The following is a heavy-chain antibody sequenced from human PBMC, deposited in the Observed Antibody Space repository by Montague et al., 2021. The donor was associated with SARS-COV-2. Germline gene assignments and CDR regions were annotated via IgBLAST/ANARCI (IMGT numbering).Heavy chain of an antibody. CDR3: ARHSGRDTIFGVVIIPDAFDI. D-gene: IGHD3-3*01. Sequence: SETLSLTCTVSGDSINSGSYYWGWIRQPPGKGLEWIGSIYYSGSTYYNPSLKSRVTISVDTSKNQFSLKLSSVTAADTAVYYCARHSGRDTIFGVVIIPDAFDIWGQGTMVTVSS. CDR2: IYYSGST. J-gene: IGHJ3*02. CDR1: GDSINSGSYY. V-gene: IGHV4-39*01.